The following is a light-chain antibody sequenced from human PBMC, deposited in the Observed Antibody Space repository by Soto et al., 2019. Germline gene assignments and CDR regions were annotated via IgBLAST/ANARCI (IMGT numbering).Light chain of an antibody. J-gene: IGLJ2*01. V-gene: IGLV2-14*01. CDR2: DVN. CDR3: TSWTTSTTMK. Sequence: QSALTQPASVSGSPGQSITISCTGTSSDVGAYNYVSWYQQHPGKAPKLMIYDVNIRPSGVSNRFSGSKSSNTASLTISGLQAEDEAYYYCTSWTTSTTMKFGGGTKLTVL. CDR1: SSDVGAYNY.